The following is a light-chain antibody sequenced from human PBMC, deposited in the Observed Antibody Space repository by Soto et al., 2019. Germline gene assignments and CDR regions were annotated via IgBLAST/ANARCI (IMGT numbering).Light chain of an antibody. CDR3: QQYGSSPWT. Sequence: EIVLTQSPDTLSLSRGERVTLSCRASQSVSSSFVAWFQQKPGQAPRLLIYGASSRATGIPDRFSGSGSGTDFTLTINRLEPEDFAMYFCQQYGSSPWTFGQGTKVEIK. CDR2: GAS. CDR1: QSVSSSF. J-gene: IGKJ1*01. V-gene: IGKV3-20*01.